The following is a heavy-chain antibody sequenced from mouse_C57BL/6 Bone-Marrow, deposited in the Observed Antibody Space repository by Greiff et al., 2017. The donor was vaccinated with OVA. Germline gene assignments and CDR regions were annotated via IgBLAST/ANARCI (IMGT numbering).Heavy chain of an antibody. CDR1: GYTFTSYW. J-gene: IGHJ3*01. D-gene: IGHD1-1*01. V-gene: IGHV1-55*01. CDR2: IYPGSGST. Sequence: QVQLQQSGAELVKPGASVKMSCKASGYTFTSYWITWVKQRPGQGLEWIGDIYPGSGSTNYNEKFKSKATLTVDTSSSTAYMQLSSLTSEDSAVYYCARYRYYGSSSWFAYWGQGTLVTVSA. CDR3: ARYRYYGSSSWFAY.